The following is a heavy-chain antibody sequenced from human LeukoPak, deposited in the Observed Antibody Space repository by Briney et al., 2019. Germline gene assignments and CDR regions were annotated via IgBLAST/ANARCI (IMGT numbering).Heavy chain of an antibody. V-gene: IGHV3-23*01. CDR2: ISGSGGST. CDR3: AKDQAFGQLVGH. Sequence: GGSLRLSCAASGFTFSNYVMQWVRQAPGKGLEWVSAISGSGGSTYYADSVKGRFTISRDNSKNTLYLQMNSLRAEDTAVYYCAKDQAFGQLVGHWGQGTLVTVSS. D-gene: IGHD3-16*01. J-gene: IGHJ5*02. CDR1: GFTFSNYV.